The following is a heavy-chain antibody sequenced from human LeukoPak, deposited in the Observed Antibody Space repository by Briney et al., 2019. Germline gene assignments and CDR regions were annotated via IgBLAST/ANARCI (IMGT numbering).Heavy chain of an antibody. CDR2: IYHTESS. CDR1: GGSISNYY. Sequence: AETLSLTCTVSGGSISNYYWSWVRQPPGKGLEWIGYIYHTESSNYNPSLNSRVTISVDTSKNQFSLKLSSVTAADTAVYYCARDVPGGNSDAFDVWGQGTMVTVSP. V-gene: IGHV4-59*01. CDR3: ARDVPGGNSDAFDV. J-gene: IGHJ3*01. D-gene: IGHD4-23*01.